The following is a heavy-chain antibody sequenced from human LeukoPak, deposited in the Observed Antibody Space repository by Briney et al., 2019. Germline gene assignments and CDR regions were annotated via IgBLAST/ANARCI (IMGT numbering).Heavy chain of an antibody. Sequence: PGGSLRLSCAASGFTFSSYSMNWVRQAPGKGLEWVSSIGSSSSYIYYADSVKGRFTISRDNAKNSLYLQMNSLRAEDTAVYYCARDKVGASNWFDPWGQGTLVTVSP. CDR1: GFTFSSYS. D-gene: IGHD1-26*01. J-gene: IGHJ5*02. V-gene: IGHV3-21*01. CDR3: ARDKVGASNWFDP. CDR2: IGSSSSYI.